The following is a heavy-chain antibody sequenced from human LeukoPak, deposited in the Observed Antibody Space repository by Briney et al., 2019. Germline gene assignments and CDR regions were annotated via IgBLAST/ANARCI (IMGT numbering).Heavy chain of an antibody. Sequence: ASVKVSCKISGYSLSEVSIQWMRQAPGKGLEWMGGFDPEHGETIYAQKFQGRVTMTEDTSTDTAYMELSSLRSEDTAVYYCAAVTEIGVPYYYDSSDYDALDIWGQGTMVTVSS. D-gene: IGHD3-22*01. CDR2: FDPEHGET. CDR1: GYSLSEVS. J-gene: IGHJ3*02. V-gene: IGHV1-24*01. CDR3: AAVTEIGVPYYYDSSDYDALDI.